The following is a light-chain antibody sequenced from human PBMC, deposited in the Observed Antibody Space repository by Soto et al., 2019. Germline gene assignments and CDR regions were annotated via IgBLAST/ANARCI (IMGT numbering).Light chain of an antibody. Sequence: DIQMTQSPSSLSASVGDRVTITCRASQGINSYLAWYQQKPGKVPKLLIYAASTLQSGVPSRFSGSGSGTDFTLTISSLQPEDVATYYCQKYNSVPLTFGPGTKVDMK. J-gene: IGKJ3*01. CDR2: AAS. CDR1: QGINSY. V-gene: IGKV1-27*01. CDR3: QKYNSVPLT.